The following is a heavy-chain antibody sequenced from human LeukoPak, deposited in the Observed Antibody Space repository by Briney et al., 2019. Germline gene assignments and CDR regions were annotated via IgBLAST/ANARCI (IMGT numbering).Heavy chain of an antibody. V-gene: IGHV3-21*01. CDR1: GFTFSSYS. CDR3: ARDTIAAAGTRSYYYYGMDV. Sequence: GGSLRLSCAASGFTFSSYSMNWVRQAPGKGLEWVSSISSSSSYIYYADSVKGRFTISRDNAKNSLYLQMNSLRAEDTAVYYCARDTIAAAGTRSYYYYGMDVWGQGTTVTVSS. D-gene: IGHD6-13*01. CDR2: ISSSSSYI. J-gene: IGHJ6*02.